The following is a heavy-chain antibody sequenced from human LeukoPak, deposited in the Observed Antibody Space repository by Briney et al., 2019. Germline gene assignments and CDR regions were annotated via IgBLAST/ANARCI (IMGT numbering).Heavy chain of an antibody. CDR3: ARDRLSTKEFDY. CDR1: GGSVSSGSYY. CDR2: IYYSGST. D-gene: IGHD4/OR15-4a*01. V-gene: IGHV4-61*01. J-gene: IGHJ4*02. Sequence: SETLSLTCTVSGGSVSSGSYYWSWIRQPPGKGLEWIGYIYYSGSTYYNPSLKSRVTISVDTSKNQFSLKLSSVTAADTAVYYCARDRLSTKEFDYWGQGTLVTVSS.